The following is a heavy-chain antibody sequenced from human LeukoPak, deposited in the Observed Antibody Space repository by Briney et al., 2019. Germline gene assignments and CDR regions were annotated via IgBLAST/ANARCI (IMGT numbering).Heavy chain of an antibody. CDR2: INPSGGGT. Sequence: ASVKVSCKASGYTFTSYYMHWVRQAPGQGLEWMGIINPSGGGTSYAQKFQGRVTMTRDTSTSTVYMELSSLRSEDTAVYYCARPIDHCSGGSCYFDYWGQGTLVTVSS. V-gene: IGHV1-46*01. D-gene: IGHD2-15*01. J-gene: IGHJ4*02. CDR3: ARPIDHCSGGSCYFDY. CDR1: GYTFTSYY.